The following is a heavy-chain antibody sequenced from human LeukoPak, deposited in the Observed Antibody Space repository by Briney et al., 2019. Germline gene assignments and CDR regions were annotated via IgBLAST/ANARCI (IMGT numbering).Heavy chain of an antibody. CDR2: IIPILGIA. D-gene: IGHD3-10*01. Sequence: SVKVSCKASGGTFSSYTISWVRQAPGQGLEWMGRIIPILGIANYAQKFQGRVTITADKSTSTAYMELSSLRSEDTAVYYCASIDFGESGHADWGQXXLVTVSS. CDR3: ASIDFGESGHAD. J-gene: IGHJ1*01. V-gene: IGHV1-69*02. CDR1: GGTFSSYT.